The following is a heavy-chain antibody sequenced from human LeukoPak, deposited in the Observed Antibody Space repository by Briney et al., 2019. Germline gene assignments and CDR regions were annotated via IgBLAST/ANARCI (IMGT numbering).Heavy chain of an antibody. Sequence: PSETLSLTCTVPGGSISSYYWSWIRQPPGKGLEWIGNIYYSGSTNYNPSLKSRVTISVDTSKNQFSLKLSSVTAADTAVYYCARGTPITINPYYYYYGMDVWGQGTTVTVSS. J-gene: IGHJ6*02. CDR2: IYYSGST. CDR3: ARGTPITINPYYYYYGMDV. CDR1: GGSISSYY. D-gene: IGHD3-3*01. V-gene: IGHV4-59*08.